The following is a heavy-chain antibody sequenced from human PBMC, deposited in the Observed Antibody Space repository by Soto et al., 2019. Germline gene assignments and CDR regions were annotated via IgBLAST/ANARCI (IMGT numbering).Heavy chain of an antibody. CDR2: INPNSGGT. CDR1: GYTFTGYY. Sequence: QVQLVQSGAEVKKPGASVKVSCKASGYTFTGYYMHWVRQAPGQGLECMGWINPNSGGTNYAQKFQGWVTMTRDTSIITAYMELSRLRSDDTAVYYCARGVAARPNWFDPWGQGTLVTVSS. V-gene: IGHV1-2*04. D-gene: IGHD6-6*01. J-gene: IGHJ5*02. CDR3: ARGVAARPNWFDP.